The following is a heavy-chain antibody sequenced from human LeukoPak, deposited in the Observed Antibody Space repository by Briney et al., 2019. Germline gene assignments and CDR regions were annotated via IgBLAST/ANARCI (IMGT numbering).Heavy chain of an antibody. CDR1: EFTFSSYA. CDR2: IRYDGSNT. V-gene: IGHV3-30*02. CDR3: ARAGMTFFDY. J-gene: IGHJ4*02. Sequence: GGSLRLSCAASEFTFSSYAMHWVRQAPDKGLEWVAFIRYDGSNTYYADSVKGRFTISRDNSKNTLYLQMNRLRAEDTAVYYCARAGMTFFDYWGQGTLVTVSS.